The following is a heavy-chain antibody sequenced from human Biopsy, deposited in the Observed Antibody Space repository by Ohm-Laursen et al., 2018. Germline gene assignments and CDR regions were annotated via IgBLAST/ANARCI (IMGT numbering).Heavy chain of an antibody. D-gene: IGHD3-10*01. CDR2: ISSSSGIL. V-gene: IGHV3-48*01. J-gene: IGHJ6*02. CDR3: ARDRYYGSESYYSHYNMDV. Sequence: SLRLSCAASGFTFSNYSMNWVRQAPGKGLEWVSYISSSSGILYYADSVKGRFTISRDNAKNSLYLQMNSLRAADTAVYYCARDRYYGSESYYSHYNMDVWGQGTTVSVSS. CDR1: GFTFSNYS.